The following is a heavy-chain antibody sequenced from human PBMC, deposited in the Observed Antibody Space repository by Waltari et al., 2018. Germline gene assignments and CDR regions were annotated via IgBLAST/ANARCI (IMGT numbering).Heavy chain of an antibody. J-gene: IGHJ4*02. V-gene: IGHV1-69*14. CDR1: GGTFSSYA. Sequence: QVQLVQSGAEVKKPGSSVKVSCKASGGTFSSYAISWVRQAPGQGLEWMGGIIPSVGTANYAQKFQGRVTITADKSTSTAYMELSSLRSEDTAVYYCARAKVQYYYDISGYYATDYWGQGTLVTVSS. CDR3: ARAKVQYYYDISGYYATDY. CDR2: IIPSVGTA. D-gene: IGHD3-22*01.